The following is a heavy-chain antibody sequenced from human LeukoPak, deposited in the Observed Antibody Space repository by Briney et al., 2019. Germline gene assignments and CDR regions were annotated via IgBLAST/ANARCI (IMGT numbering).Heavy chain of an antibody. Sequence: SQTLSLTCAVSGGSISSGGYSWGWIRQPPGKGLEWIGYIYHSGSTYYNPSLKSRVTISVDTSKNQFSLKLSSVTAADTAVYYCARGRKMSGIVGARRGNYFDYWGQGTLVTVSS. CDR2: IYHSGST. CDR1: GGSISSGGYS. CDR3: ARGRKMSGIVGARRGNYFDY. V-gene: IGHV4-30-2*01. J-gene: IGHJ4*02. D-gene: IGHD1-26*01.